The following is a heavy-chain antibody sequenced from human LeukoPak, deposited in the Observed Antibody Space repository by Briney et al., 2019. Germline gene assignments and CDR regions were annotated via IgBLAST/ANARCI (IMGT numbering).Heavy chain of an antibody. CDR3: ARHGGNY. Sequence: SETLSLTCTVSGGSISSGSYYWSWIRQPPGKGLEWIGEINHSGSTNYNPSLKSRVTISVDTSKNQFSLKLSSVTAADTAVYCCARHGGNYWGQGTLVTVSS. CDR2: INHSGST. CDR1: GGSISSGSYY. V-gene: IGHV4-39*01. J-gene: IGHJ4*02. D-gene: IGHD1-26*01.